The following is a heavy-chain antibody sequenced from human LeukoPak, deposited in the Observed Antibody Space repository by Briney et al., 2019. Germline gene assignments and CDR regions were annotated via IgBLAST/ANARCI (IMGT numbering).Heavy chain of an antibody. CDR3: ARVMVMDATFEVALTPPYAFDV. CDR1: GVSFTNEDYY. V-gene: IGHV4-30-4*08. D-gene: IGHD3-3*01. CDR2: LFYTGDS. Sequence: SQTLSLTCTVSGVSFTNEDYYWTWIRQRPGKGLEWIAYLFYTGDSSYNPSLKSRTSISADTSAKQFFLTLNSVTAADTAVYYCARVMVMDATFEVALTPPYAFDVWGQGTVVTVSS. J-gene: IGHJ3*01.